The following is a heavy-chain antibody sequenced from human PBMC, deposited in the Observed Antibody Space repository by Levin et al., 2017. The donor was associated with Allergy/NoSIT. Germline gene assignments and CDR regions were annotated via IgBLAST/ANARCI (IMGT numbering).Heavy chain of an antibody. CDR1: GFTFSDYY. CDR2: ITVSGFT. D-gene: IGHD6-19*01. J-gene: IGHJ4*02. V-gene: IGHV3-11*03. Sequence: AGGSLRLSCAASGFTFSDYYFSWIRQAPGKGLEWISYITVSGFTKYADSVRGRFTISRDNAKNSVFLQLSSVRADDTAVYYCVRRQEQWLDHFDYWGQGTLVTVSS. CDR3: VRRQEQWLDHFDY.